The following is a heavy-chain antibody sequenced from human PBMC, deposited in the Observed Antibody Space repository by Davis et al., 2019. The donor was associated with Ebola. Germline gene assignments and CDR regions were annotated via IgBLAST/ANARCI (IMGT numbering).Heavy chain of an antibody. CDR1: GYSFTSYW. J-gene: IGHJ6*03. V-gene: IGHV5-51*01. CDR3: ARHLQMTYQDYYMDV. Sequence: KVSCKGSGYSFTSYWIGWVRQMPGKGLEWMGIIYPGDSDTRYSPSFQGQVTISADKSISTAYLQRSSLKASDTAMYYCARHLQMTYQDYYMDVWGKGTTVTVSS. CDR2: IYPGDSDT.